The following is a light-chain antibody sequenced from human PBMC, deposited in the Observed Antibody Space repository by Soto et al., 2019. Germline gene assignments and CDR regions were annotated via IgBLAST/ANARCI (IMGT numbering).Light chain of an antibody. Sequence: QAVVTQPPSVSGAPGQRVTISCTGSSSNIGAGYDVHWYQQLPGTAPKLLIYANTNRPSGVPDRFSGSTSGTSASLAITGLQPEDEADYFCQSYDSSLSGSKVLFGGGTKLTVL. CDR2: ANT. CDR3: QSYDSSLSGSKVL. CDR1: SSNIGAGYD. V-gene: IGLV1-40*01. J-gene: IGLJ2*01.